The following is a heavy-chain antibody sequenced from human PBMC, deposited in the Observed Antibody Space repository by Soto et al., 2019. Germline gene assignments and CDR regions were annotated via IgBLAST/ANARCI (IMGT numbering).Heavy chain of an antibody. V-gene: IGHV3-48*03. D-gene: IGHD2-15*01. CDR2: ISSSGGTV. CDR3: ASLLPDCSGSSCFNWFDP. J-gene: IGHJ5*02. Sequence: LRLSCAASGFTFSSYEMNWVRQAPGKGLEWVSYISSSGGTVYYADSVKGRFTISRDNAKNSMYLQMNSLRAEDTAVYYCASLLPDCSGSSCFNWFDPWGQGALVTVSS. CDR1: GFTFSSYE.